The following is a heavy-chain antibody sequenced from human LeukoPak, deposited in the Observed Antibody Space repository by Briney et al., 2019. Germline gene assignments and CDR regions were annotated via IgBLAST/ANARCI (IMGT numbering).Heavy chain of an antibody. CDR2: ISSSSSYI. V-gene: IGHV3-21*06. D-gene: IGHD6-13*01. CDR3: ARGRWPPAAAGKCDAFDI. Sequence: KPSETLSLTCTVSGYSISSGYYWGWIRQPPGKGLEWVSSISSSSSYIYYADSVKGRFTISRDNAKNSLYLQMDSLRAEDTAVYYCARGRWPPAAAGKCDAFDIWGQGTMVTVSS. CDR1: GYSISSGYY. J-gene: IGHJ3*02.